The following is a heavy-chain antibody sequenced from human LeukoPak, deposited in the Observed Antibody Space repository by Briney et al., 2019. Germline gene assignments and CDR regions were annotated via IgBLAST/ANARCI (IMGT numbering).Heavy chain of an antibody. V-gene: IGHV1-18*01. J-gene: IGHJ4*02. CDR3: ARSLMAAPGIDY. CDR2: ISAYNGNT. Sequence: ASVKVSCKPSGYTFTNYGISWVRQAPGQGLEWMGWISAYNGNTNYAQKLQGRVTMTTDTSTSTAYMELRSLRSDDTAVYFCARSLMAAPGIDYWGQGTLVTVSS. D-gene: IGHD6-13*01. CDR1: GYTFTNYG.